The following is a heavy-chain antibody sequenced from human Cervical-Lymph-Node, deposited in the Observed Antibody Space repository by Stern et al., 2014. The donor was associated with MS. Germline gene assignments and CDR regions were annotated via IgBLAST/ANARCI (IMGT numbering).Heavy chain of an antibody. D-gene: IGHD2-8*02. V-gene: IGHV4-39*01. Sequence: QLQLQESGPGLVKPSETLSLTSAVSCDSISSYTHYWAWIRQPPGKGLEWIGMFYSGGPTSYNPSLKGRVPIPGDTPKNHFSLGLTSVTAADTAVYYCAKHACTGAACPFDLWGQGTLVTVSS. CDR3: AKHACTGAACPFDL. CDR2: FYSGGPT. J-gene: IGHJ4*02. CDR1: CDSISSYTHY.